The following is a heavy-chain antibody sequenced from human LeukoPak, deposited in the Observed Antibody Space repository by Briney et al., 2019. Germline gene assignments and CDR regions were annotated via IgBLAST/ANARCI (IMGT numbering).Heavy chain of an antibody. J-gene: IGHJ4*02. CDR1: GFIFSSYD. CDR3: ATIWDYYDSSGYPY. Sequence: PGGSLRLSCAASGFIFSSYDLKWVRQAPGKGLEWVSSISSSSSYIYYADSVKGRFTISRDNAKNSLYLQMNSLRAEDTAVYYCATIWDYYDSSGYPYWGQGTLVTVSS. CDR2: ISSSSSYI. V-gene: IGHV3-21*01. D-gene: IGHD3-22*01.